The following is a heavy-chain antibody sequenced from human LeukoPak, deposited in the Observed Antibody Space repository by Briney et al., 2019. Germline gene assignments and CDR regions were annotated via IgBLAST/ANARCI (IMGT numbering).Heavy chain of an antibody. V-gene: IGHV3-30*02. J-gene: IGHJ4*02. CDR2: IRYDGSNK. Sequence: GGSLRLSCAASGFTFSSYGMHWVRQAPGKGLEWVAFIRYDGSNKYYADSVKGRFTISRDNSKNTLYLQMNSLRAEDTAVYYCAKDPYYDFWSGYPRPETPAYFDYWGQGTLVTVSS. CDR3: AKDPYYDFWSGYPRPETPAYFDY. D-gene: IGHD3-3*01. CDR1: GFTFSSYG.